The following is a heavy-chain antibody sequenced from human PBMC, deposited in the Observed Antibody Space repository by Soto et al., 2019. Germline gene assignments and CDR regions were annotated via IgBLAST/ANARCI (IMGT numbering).Heavy chain of an antibody. CDR1: GFTFSSYW. D-gene: IGHD2-2*02. J-gene: IGHJ6*02. CDR3: ARSYTAGDYGMDV. Sequence: EVQLVESGGGLVQPGGSLRLSCAASGFTFSSYWMSWVRQAPGKGLEWVANIKQDGSEKYYVDSVKGRFTISRDNAKNSLYLQMNSLRAEDTAVYYCARSYTAGDYGMDVWGRGTTVTVSS. CDR2: IKQDGSEK. V-gene: IGHV3-7*01.